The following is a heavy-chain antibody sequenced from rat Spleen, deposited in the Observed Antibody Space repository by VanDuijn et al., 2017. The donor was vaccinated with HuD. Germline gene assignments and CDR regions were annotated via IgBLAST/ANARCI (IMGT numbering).Heavy chain of an antibody. CDR3: ARRFDFDY. V-gene: IGHV5-7*01. J-gene: IGHJ2*01. CDR2: ITFDGAST. D-gene: IGHD4-3*01. CDR1: GFTFSDYY. Sequence: EVQLVESGGGLVQPGRSLKLSCVGSGFTFSDYYMAWVRQAPTKGLEWVATITFDGASTYYRDSVKGRFTISRDNAKSTLYLQLDSLRSEDTATYYCARRFDFDYWGQGVMVTVSS.